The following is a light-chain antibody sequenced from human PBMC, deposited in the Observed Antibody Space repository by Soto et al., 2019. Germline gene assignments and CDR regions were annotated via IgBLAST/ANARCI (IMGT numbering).Light chain of an antibody. Sequence: EIVMTQSPATLSVSPGESATLSCRASQSVSGNLAWYQQKPGQAPRLLIYGASTRATGIPARFSGSGSGTEFTLTISSLQSEDFAVYYCQQYNNCPPLTFGGGTKVEIK. CDR2: GAS. J-gene: IGKJ4*01. V-gene: IGKV3-15*01. CDR1: QSVSGN. CDR3: QQYNNCPPLT.